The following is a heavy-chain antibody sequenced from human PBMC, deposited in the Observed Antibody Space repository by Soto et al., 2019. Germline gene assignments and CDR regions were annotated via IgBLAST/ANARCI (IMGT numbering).Heavy chain of an antibody. J-gene: IGHJ4*02. Sequence: APVKVSCKASGYTLSTHGINWGRKAPGQGLEWMGWISAYNGNTNYAQKLQGRVTMTTDTSTSTAYMELRSLRSDDTAVYYCARDGSGSYYFFDYWGQGTLVTVSS. CDR2: ISAYNGNT. D-gene: IGHD3-10*01. CDR3: ARDGSGSYYFFDY. CDR1: GYTLSTHG. V-gene: IGHV1-18*01.